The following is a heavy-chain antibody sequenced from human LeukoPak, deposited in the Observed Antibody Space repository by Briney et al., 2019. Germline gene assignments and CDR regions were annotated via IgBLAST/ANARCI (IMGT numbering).Heavy chain of an antibody. CDR3: ASGGCSGGSCHHYFDY. Sequence: GGSLRLSCAASGFTFSSSAMSWVRQAPGKGLEWVSSISGSGGSTYYADSVKGRFTISRDNSKNTLYLQMNSLRAEDTAVYYCASGGCSGGSCHHYFDYWGQGTLVTVSS. J-gene: IGHJ4*02. V-gene: IGHV3-23*01. D-gene: IGHD2-15*01. CDR1: GFTFSSSA. CDR2: ISGSGGST.